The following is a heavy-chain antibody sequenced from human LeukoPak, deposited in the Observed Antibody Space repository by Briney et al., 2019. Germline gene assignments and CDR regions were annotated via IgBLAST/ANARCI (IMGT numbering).Heavy chain of an antibody. V-gene: IGHV4-39*02. Sequence: SETLSLTCTVSGGSISSSCYYWGWIRQPPWKGLEWFGGIYYSGSTYNTPSLKSRVTITVGTSNNQFSLKLSSVTAADTAVYYCARDLMVWGQGTLVTVSS. CDR2: IYYSGST. D-gene: IGHD2-8*01. CDR1: GGSISSSCYY. CDR3: ARDLMV. J-gene: IGHJ4*02.